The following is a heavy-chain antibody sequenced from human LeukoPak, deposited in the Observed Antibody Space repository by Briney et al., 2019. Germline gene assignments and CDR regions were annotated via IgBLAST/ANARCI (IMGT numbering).Heavy chain of an antibody. D-gene: IGHD2-2*01. J-gene: IGHJ3*02. Sequence: SETLSLTCTVSSGSISGYYWSWIRQPPGKGLEWIGYIYYSGSTNYNPSLKSRVTISVDTSKNQFSLKLSSVTAADTAVYYCARDSKAGGAFDIWGQGTMVTVSS. CDR3: ARDSKAGGAFDI. CDR1: SGSISGYY. V-gene: IGHV4-59*01. CDR2: IYYSGST.